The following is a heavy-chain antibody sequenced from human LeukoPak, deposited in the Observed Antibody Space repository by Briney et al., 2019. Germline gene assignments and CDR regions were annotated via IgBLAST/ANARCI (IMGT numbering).Heavy chain of an antibody. V-gene: IGHV4-39*01. CDR1: GGSVTGSSYY. J-gene: IGHJ4*02. CDR3: ARVFRSTGWYGGQFDY. Sequence: SETLSLTCTVSGGSVTGSSYYWGWIRQPPGKGLEWIGSIYYSGSTYYNPSLKSRVTISVDTSKNQFSLKLSSVTAADMAVFYCARVFRSTGWYGGQFDYWGQGTLVTVSS. D-gene: IGHD6-19*01. CDR2: IYYSGST.